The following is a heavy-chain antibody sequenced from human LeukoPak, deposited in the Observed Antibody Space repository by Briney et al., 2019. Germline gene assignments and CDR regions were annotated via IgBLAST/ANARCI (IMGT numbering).Heavy chain of an antibody. CDR3: ARGRERYYDSSGYYYHY. CDR1: GGSFSGYY. Sequence: SETLSLTCAVYGGSFSGYYWSWIRQPPGKGLEWIGEINHSGSTNYNPSLKSRVTISVDTSKNQFSLKLSSVTAADTAVYYCARGRERYYDSSGYYYHYWGQGTLVTASS. D-gene: IGHD3-22*01. CDR2: INHSGST. J-gene: IGHJ4*02. V-gene: IGHV4-34*01.